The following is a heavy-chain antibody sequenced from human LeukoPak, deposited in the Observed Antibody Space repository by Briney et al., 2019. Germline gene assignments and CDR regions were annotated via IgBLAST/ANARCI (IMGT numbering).Heavy chain of an antibody. J-gene: IGHJ4*02. CDR2: ISHDASDE. CDR3: VKALVGQTSGY. D-gene: IGHD1-26*01. V-gene: IGHV3-30*18. Sequence: GGSLRLSCTASGFSLSGYGMHWVRQAPGKGLEWLAVISHDASDEYYADPVKGLFTISRDNAKNMIYLQMISLRAEDTAVYYCVKALVGQTSGYWGQGTRVTVST. CDR1: GFSLSGYG.